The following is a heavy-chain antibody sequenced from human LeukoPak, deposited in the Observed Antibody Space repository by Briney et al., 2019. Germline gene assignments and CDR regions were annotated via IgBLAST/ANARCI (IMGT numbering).Heavy chain of an antibody. CDR3: ARDENGFSGMDV. Sequence: SETLSLTCTVSGGSISSYYWSWIRQPPGKGLERIGYIYYSGSTNYNPSLKSRVTISVDTSKNQFSLKLSSVTAADTAVYYCARDENGFSGMDVWGQGTTVTVSS. CDR1: GGSISSYY. V-gene: IGHV4-59*12. CDR2: IYYSGST. J-gene: IGHJ6*02. D-gene: IGHD2-8*01.